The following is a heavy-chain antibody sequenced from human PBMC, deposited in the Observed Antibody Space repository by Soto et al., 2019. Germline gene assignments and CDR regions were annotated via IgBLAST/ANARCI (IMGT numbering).Heavy chain of an antibody. J-gene: IGHJ4*02. CDR3: AGATSFDY. D-gene: IGHD1-26*01. Sequence: LRLSCAASGFTFTIFAMSWVRQSPGKGLEWVSTISGSGGSTYYADAVKGRFTISRDNSMGTLYLQMNSLRAEDTAVYYCAGATSFDYWGQGTLVTVSS. CDR2: ISGSGGST. CDR1: GFTFTIFA. V-gene: IGHV3-23*01.